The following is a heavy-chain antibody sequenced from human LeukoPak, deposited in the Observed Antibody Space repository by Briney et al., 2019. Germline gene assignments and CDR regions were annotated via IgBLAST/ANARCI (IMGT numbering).Heavy chain of an antibody. CDR3: AKDSTMSYFDY. D-gene: IGHD3-22*01. CDR1: GFTFSSYG. J-gene: IGHJ4*02. CDR2: ISYDGSNK. Sequence: GGSLRLSCAASGFTFSSYGMHWVRQAPGKGLEWVAVISYDGSNKYYADSVKGRFTISRDNSKNTLYLQMNSLRAEDTAVYYCAKDSTMSYFDYWGQGTLVTVSS. V-gene: IGHV3-30*18.